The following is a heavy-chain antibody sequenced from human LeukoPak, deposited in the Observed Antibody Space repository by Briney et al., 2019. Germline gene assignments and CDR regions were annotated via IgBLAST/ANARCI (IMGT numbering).Heavy chain of an antibody. CDR2: ISSSGSTI. Sequence: GGSLRLSCAASGFTFSDYYMSWIRQAPGKGLEWVSYISSSGSTIYYADSVKGRFTISRANAKNSLYLQMNSLIAEDTAVYYCATTPRIQLTRHAQFDYWGQGTLVTVSS. CDR3: ATTPRIQLTRHAQFDY. CDR1: GFTFSDYY. V-gene: IGHV3-11*01. D-gene: IGHD5-18*01. J-gene: IGHJ4*02.